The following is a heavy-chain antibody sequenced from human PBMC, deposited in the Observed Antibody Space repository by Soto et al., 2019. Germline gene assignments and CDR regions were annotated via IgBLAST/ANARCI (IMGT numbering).Heavy chain of an antibody. Sequence: GGSLRLSCAASGFTFSNAWMNWVRQAPGKGLEWVGRIKSKTDGGTTDYAAPGKGRFTISRDDSKNTLYLQMNSLKTEDTAVYYCTTFGLVDAILLDYWGQGTLVTVSS. CDR1: GFTFSNAW. V-gene: IGHV3-15*07. CDR3: TTFGLVDAILLDY. J-gene: IGHJ4*02. D-gene: IGHD2-15*01. CDR2: IKSKTDGGTT.